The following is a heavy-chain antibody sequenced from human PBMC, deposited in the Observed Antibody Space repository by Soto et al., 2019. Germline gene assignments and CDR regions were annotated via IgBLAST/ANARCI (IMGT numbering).Heavy chain of an antibody. V-gene: IGHV4-59*08. D-gene: IGHD3-16*01. Sequence: SETLSLTCTVSYGSISSYYWSWIRQPPGKGLEWIGYIYYSGSTNYNPSLKSRVTISVDTSKNQFSLKLSSVTAADTAVYYCARRGPYGMDVSGQGTTVTVSS. J-gene: IGHJ6*02. CDR1: YGSISSYY. CDR2: IYYSGST. CDR3: ARRGPYGMDV.